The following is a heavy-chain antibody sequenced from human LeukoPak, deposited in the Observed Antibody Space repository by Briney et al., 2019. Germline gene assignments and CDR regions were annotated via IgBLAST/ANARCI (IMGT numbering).Heavy chain of an antibody. CDR2: ISSSSSTI. D-gene: IGHD2-2*01. CDR3: AKDLKRDIVVVPAARGAFDI. CDR1: GFTFSSYS. J-gene: IGHJ3*02. V-gene: IGHV3-48*04. Sequence: GGSLRLSCAASGFTFSSYSMNWVRQAPGKGLEWVSYISSSSSTIYYADSVKGRFTISRDNAKNSLYLQMNSLRAEDMALYYCAKDLKRDIVVVPAARGAFDIWGQGTMVTVSS.